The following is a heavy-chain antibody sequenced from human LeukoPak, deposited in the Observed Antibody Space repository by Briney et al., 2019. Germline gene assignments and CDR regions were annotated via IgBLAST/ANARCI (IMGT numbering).Heavy chain of an antibody. V-gene: IGHV3-74*01. J-gene: IGHJ6*04. Sequence: GGSLRLSCAASGFTFSSYWMHWVRQAPGKGLVWVSRINSDGSSTSYADSVKGRFTISRDNAKNTLYLQMNSLRAEDTAVYYCARTSVKTGQDYYYYYGMDVWGKGTTVTVFS. CDR1: GFTFSSYW. CDR3: ARTSVKTGQDYYYYYGMDV. CDR2: INSDGSST.